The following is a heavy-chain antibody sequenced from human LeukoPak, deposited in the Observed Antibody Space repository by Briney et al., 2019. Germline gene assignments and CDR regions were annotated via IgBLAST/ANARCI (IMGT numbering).Heavy chain of an antibody. V-gene: IGHV3-21*01. CDR2: ISSSSSYI. CDR3: ARLYCSGGSCYVDY. Sequence: PGGSLRLSCAASGFTFSSYSMNWVRQAPGKGLEWVSSISSSSSYIYYADSVKGRFTISRDNAKNSLYLQMNSLRAEDTAVYYCARLYCSGGSCYVDYWGQGTLVTVSS. CDR1: GFTFSSYS. D-gene: IGHD2-15*01. J-gene: IGHJ4*02.